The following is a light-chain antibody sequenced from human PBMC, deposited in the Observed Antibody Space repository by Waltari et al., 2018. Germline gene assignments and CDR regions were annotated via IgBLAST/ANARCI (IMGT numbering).Light chain of an antibody. J-gene: IGKJ4*01. V-gene: IGKV3-11*01. Sequence: EIVLTQSPATLSLPPGERAPLSCRASQSVSSYLAWYQQKPGQAPRLLIYDASNRATGIPARFSGSGSGTDFTLTISSLEPEDFAVYYCQQRSNWPTFGGGTKVEIK. CDR2: DAS. CDR3: QQRSNWPT. CDR1: QSVSSY.